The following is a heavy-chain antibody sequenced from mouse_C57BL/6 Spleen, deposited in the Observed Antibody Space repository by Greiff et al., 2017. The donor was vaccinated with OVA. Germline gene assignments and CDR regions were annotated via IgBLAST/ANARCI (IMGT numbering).Heavy chain of an antibody. CDR1: GYTFTDYY. D-gene: IGHD1-1*01. V-gene: IGHV1-19*01. J-gene: IGHJ4*01. CDR2: INPYNGGT. Sequence: VQLQQSGPVLVKPGASVKMSCKASGYTFTDYYMNWVKQSHGKSLEWIGVINPYNGGTSYNQKFKGKATLTVDKSSSTAYMELNSLTSEDSAVYYCASGESNYYGSSGLCAMDYWGQGTSVTVSS. CDR3: ASGESNYYGSSGLCAMDY.